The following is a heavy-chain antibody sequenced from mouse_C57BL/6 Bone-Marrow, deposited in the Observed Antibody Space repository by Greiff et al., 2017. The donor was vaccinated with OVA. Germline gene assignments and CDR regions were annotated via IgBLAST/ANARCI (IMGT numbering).Heavy chain of an antibody. CDR1: GFTFSDYY. D-gene: IGHD1-1*01. Sequence: EVQLVESEGGLVQPGSSMKLSCTASGFTFSDYYMAWVRQVPEKGLEWVANINYDGSSTYYLDSLKSRFIISRDNAKNILYLQMSSLKSEDTATYYCARGNYGSSFYAMDYWGQGTSVTVSS. CDR2: INYDGSST. J-gene: IGHJ4*01. V-gene: IGHV5-16*01. CDR3: ARGNYGSSFYAMDY.